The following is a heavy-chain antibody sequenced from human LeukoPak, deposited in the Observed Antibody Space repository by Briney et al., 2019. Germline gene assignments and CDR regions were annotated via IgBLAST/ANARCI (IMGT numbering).Heavy chain of an antibody. J-gene: IGHJ4*02. D-gene: IGHD6-19*01. CDR1: GYTFTGYY. V-gene: IGHV1-46*01. CDR2: INPSGGST. Sequence: ASVKVSCKASGYTFTGYYMHWVRQAPGQGLEWMGIINPSGGSTSYAQKFQGRVTMTRDTSTSTVYMELSSLRSEDTAVCYCATGSAVAAHDRYYFDYWGQGTLVTVSS. CDR3: ATGSAVAAHDRYYFDY.